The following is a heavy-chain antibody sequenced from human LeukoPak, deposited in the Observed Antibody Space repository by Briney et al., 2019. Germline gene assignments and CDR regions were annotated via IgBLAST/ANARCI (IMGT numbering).Heavy chain of an antibody. CDR1: GYSISSGYY. CDR3: AREREAVAAYDAFDI. CDR2: IYHSGST. Sequence: SETLSLTCTVSGYSISSGYYWGWIRQPPGKGLEWIGSIYHSGSTYYNPSLKSRVTISVDTSKNQFSLKLSSVTAADTAVYYCAREREAVAAYDAFDIWGQGTMVTVSS. D-gene: IGHD6-19*01. V-gene: IGHV4-38-2*02. J-gene: IGHJ3*02.